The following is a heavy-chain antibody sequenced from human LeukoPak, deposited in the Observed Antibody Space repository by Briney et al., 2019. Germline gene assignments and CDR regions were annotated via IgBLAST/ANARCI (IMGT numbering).Heavy chain of an antibody. D-gene: IGHD6-6*01. CDR3: ARVSYSSSADY. CDR1: GGSISDYY. CDR2: ISYGGSA. J-gene: IGHJ4*02. V-gene: IGHV4-59*01. Sequence: KTSETLSLTYTVSGGSISDYYWSWIRQPPGKELEWIAYISYGGSANYNPSLKSRVTMSLDTSKNQFSLKLNSVTAADTAVYYCARVSYSSSADYWGQGTLVTVSS.